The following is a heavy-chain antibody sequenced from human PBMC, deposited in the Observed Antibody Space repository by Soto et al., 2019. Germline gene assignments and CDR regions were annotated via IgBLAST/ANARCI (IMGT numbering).Heavy chain of an antibody. CDR3: ARAAIPDNWFDP. Sequence: PGESLKISCKVSGDIFTKYWIGWVRQKPGKGLEWMGIIYYDDSDTRYSPSFQGQVTMSADKSSSTAYLQWSSLKASDTAMYYCARAAIPDNWFDPWGQGTLVT. V-gene: IGHV5-51*01. J-gene: IGHJ5*02. D-gene: IGHD2-2*02. CDR2: IYYDDSDT. CDR1: GDIFTKYW.